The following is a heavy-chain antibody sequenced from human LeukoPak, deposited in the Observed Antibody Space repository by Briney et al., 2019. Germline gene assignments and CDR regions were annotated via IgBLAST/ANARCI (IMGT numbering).Heavy chain of an antibody. V-gene: IGHV4-39*07. CDR2: IYYGSVFYSVST. CDR3: ARDFRGGAAAVNFDY. J-gene: IGHJ4*02. D-gene: IGHD6-13*01. CDR1: DGSISSSSYY. Sequence: PSETLSLTCTVSDGSISSSSYYWGWIRQPPGKGLEWIGSIYYGSVFYSVSTYYNPSLKSRVTISVDTSKNQFSLKLSSVTAADTAVYYCARDFRGGAAAVNFDYWGQGTLVTVSS.